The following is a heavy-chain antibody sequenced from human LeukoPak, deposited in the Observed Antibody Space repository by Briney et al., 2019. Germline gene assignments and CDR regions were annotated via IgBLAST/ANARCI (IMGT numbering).Heavy chain of an antibody. V-gene: IGHV4-39*01. CDR2: IYYSGST. Sequence: SETLSLTCTVSGGSISSYYWGWIRQPPGKGLEWIGSIYYSGSTYYNPSLKSRVTISVDTSKNQFSLKLSSVTAADTAVYYCELVYSSGWYQGYWGQGALVTVSS. D-gene: IGHD6-19*01. CDR1: GGSISSYY. CDR3: ELVYSSGWYQGY. J-gene: IGHJ4*02.